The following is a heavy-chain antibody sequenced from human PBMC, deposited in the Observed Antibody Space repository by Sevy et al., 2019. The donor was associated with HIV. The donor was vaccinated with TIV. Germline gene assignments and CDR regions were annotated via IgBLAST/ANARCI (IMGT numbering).Heavy chain of an antibody. CDR2: ISGSGNSA. CDR3: AKGGRSYGDSYFDH. J-gene: IGHJ4*02. V-gene: IGHV3-23*01. CDR1: GFTFSISA. D-gene: IGHD5-18*01. Sequence: GESLKISCAASGFTFSISAMTWVRQAPGKGLEWVLVISGSGNSAYYADSVKGRFTISRDNSKNTLSLQMNSLRAEDTAVYYCAKGGRSYGDSYFDHWGQGTLVTVSS.